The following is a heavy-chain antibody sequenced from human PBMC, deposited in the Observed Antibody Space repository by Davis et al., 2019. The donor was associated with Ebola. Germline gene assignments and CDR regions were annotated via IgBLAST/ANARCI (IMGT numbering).Heavy chain of an antibody. CDR1: GGTFSNYT. CDR3: ARDYEW. D-gene: IGHD2-8*01. Sequence: ASVKVSCKASGGTFSNYTFHWVRQAPGQGLEWMGWISAYNGNTNYAQKLQGRVTMTTDTSTSTAYMELRSLRSDDTAVYYCARDYEWWGQGTLVTVSS. V-gene: IGHV1-18*01. J-gene: IGHJ4*02. CDR2: ISAYNGNT.